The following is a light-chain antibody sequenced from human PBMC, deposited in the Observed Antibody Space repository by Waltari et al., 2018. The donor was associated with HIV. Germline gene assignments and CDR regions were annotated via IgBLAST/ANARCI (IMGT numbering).Light chain of an antibody. J-gene: IGLJ2*01. CDR1: SSNIGRNY. V-gene: IGLV1-47*01. Sequence: QSVLTQPPSASGTPGQRVTISRSGSSSNIGRNYVYWYQQLPGTAPKLLIYTNNQRPSGVPDRFSGSKSGTSASLAISGLRSEDEADYYCAAWDASLSVVFGGGTKLTVL. CDR3: AAWDASLSVV. CDR2: TNN.